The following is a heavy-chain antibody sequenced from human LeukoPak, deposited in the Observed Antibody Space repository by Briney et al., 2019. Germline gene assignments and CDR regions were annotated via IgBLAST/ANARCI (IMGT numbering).Heavy chain of an antibody. CDR1: GYTFTSYY. Sequence: ASVKVSCKASGYTFTSYYMHWVRQAPGQGLVWMGIINPSGGSTSYAQKFQGRVTMTRDTSISTAYMELSRLRSDDTAVYFCAREYYYDSSGYSVDYYYYGMDVWGQGTTVTVSS. CDR2: INPSGGST. V-gene: IGHV1-46*01. J-gene: IGHJ6*02. D-gene: IGHD3-22*01. CDR3: AREYYYDSSGYSVDYYYYGMDV.